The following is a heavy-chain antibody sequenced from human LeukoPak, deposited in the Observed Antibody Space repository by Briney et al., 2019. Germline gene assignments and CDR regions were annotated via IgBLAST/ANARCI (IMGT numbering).Heavy chain of an antibody. CDR3: ARRVNYGSGSLHFDY. V-gene: IGHV3-21*01. J-gene: IGHJ4*02. Sequence: GGSLRLSCAASGFTFSSYSMNWVRQAPGKGLEWVSSISSSSSYIYYADSVKGRFTISRDNAKNPLYLQMNSLRAEDTAVYYCARRVNYGSGSLHFDYWGQGTLVTVSS. D-gene: IGHD3-10*01. CDR2: ISSSSSYI. CDR1: GFTFSSYS.